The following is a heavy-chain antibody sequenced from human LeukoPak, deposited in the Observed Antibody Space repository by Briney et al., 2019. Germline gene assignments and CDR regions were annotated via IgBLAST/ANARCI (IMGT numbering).Heavy chain of an antibody. CDR3: ARDGAQTYGHRVAGFYGVDV. V-gene: IGHV3-30*04. J-gene: IGHJ6*02. D-gene: IGHD3-3*01. Sequence: GGSLRLSCAASGFTFSRYGIHWVRQAPGEGLEWVALISYDGTEKSYSDSVRGRFTISRDNSKSTLYLQMNTLRPEDTAVFYCARDGAQTYGHRVAGFYGVDVWGQGTTVTVSS. CDR1: GFTFSRYG. CDR2: ISYDGTEK.